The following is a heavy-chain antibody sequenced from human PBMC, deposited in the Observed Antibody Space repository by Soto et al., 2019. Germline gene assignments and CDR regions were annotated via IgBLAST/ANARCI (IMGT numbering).Heavy chain of an antibody. CDR3: ARRIPFGYGMDV. J-gene: IGHJ6*02. D-gene: IGHD2-21*01. CDR2: ITSSGGNT. V-gene: IGHV3-64*01. Sequence: EVQLVESGGGLVQPGGSRRLFCAASGFTFSSYAMHWVRQAPGKGLEYVSAITSSGGNTDYASSVKGRFTISRDNSKNTLYLQMGSLRTEDMGVYYCARRIPFGYGMDVWGQGTTVTVSS. CDR1: GFTFSSYA.